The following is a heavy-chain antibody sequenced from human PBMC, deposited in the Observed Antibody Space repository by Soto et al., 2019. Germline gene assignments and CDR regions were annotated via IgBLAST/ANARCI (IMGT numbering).Heavy chain of an antibody. J-gene: IGHJ4*02. CDR3: ARGRYFNASGGCTNY. D-gene: IGHD5-12*01. CDR1: GFMFDNYA. CDR2: ISGSGHAT. Sequence: EVKLLESGGGSVPPGASARLSCLTSGFMFDNYAMSWVRQSPARGLGWVAAISGSGHATYYTQSVRGRFIISRDKSKKALFLQMNNLRTEDTAIYYCARGRYFNASGGCTNYCGLGTLVTVS. V-gene: IGHV3-23*01.